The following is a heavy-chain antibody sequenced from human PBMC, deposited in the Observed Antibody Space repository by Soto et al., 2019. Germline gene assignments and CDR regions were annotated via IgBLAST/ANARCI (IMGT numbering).Heavy chain of an antibody. Sequence: QVQLVESGGGVVQPGRSLRLSCAASGFTFSSYAMHWVRQAPGKGLEWVAIISYDGSNKYYADSVKGRFTISRDISKNTMYLQMNSLRAEDTAVYYCARDFHYGNNRNYLDYWGQGTLVTVSS. CDR2: ISYDGSNK. CDR1: GFTFSSYA. J-gene: IGHJ4*02. D-gene: IGHD1-20*01. V-gene: IGHV3-30-3*01. CDR3: ARDFHYGNNRNYLDY.